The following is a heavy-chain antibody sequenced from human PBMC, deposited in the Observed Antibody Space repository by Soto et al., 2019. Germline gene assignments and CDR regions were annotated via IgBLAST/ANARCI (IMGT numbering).Heavy chain of an antibody. V-gene: IGHV1-69*13. D-gene: IGHD3-22*01. CDR3: ARITMIVVVTYGMDV. Sequence: GASVKVSCKASGGTFSSYAISWVRQAPGQGLEWMGGIIPIFGTANYAQKFQGRVTITADESTSTAYMELRSLRSDDTAVYYCARITMIVVVTYGMDVWGQGTTVTV. CDR1: GGTFSSYA. J-gene: IGHJ6*02. CDR2: IIPIFGTA.